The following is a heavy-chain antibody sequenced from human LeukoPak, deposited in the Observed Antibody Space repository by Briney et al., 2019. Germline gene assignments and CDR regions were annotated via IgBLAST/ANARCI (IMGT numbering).Heavy chain of an antibody. V-gene: IGHV3-15*01. J-gene: IGHJ4*02. Sequence: GGSLRLSCAASGFTFSNAWMSWVRQAPGKGLEWVGRIKRRTDGGTTDYAAPVTGRFTISRDDSKNTLYLQMNSLKTEDTAVYYCTTENYWGQGTLVTVSS. CDR2: IKRRTDGGTT. CDR1: GFTFSNAW. CDR3: TTENY.